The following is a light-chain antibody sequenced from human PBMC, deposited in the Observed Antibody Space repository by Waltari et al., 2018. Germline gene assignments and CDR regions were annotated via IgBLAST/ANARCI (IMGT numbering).Light chain of an antibody. Sequence: DIQMTQSPSTLSASVGDRVTITCRASQSISSWLALYQQNPGKAPKLLIYKASSLASGVPSRFRGSGSGTNFTLTISSLQPDDFATYYCQQYNSYSPIFTFGPGTKVDIK. J-gene: IGKJ3*01. V-gene: IGKV1-5*03. CDR1: QSISSW. CDR3: QQYNSYSPIFT. CDR2: KAS.